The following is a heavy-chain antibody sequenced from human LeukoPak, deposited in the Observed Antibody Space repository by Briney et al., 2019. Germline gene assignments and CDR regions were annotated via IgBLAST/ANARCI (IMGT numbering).Heavy chain of an antibody. D-gene: IGHD4-17*01. CDR3: AGAYGDYAQVEWWFDP. J-gene: IGHJ5*02. Sequence: GGSLRLSCAASGFTFSSYAMSWFRQAPGKGLERVSAISGSGASTYYADSVKGRFTISRDNSKNTLYLQMNSLRAEDTAVYYCAGAYGDYAQVEWWFDPWGQGTLVTVSS. V-gene: IGHV3-23*01. CDR1: GFTFSSYA. CDR2: ISGSGAST.